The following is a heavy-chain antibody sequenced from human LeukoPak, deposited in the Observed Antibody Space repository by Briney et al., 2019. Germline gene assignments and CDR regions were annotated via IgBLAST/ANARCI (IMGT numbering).Heavy chain of an antibody. CDR1: GFTFSSYG. V-gene: IGHV3-30*02. CDR3: ARPGGIFGVAYFDY. D-gene: IGHD3-3*01. J-gene: IGHJ4*02. Sequence: GGSLRLSCAASGFTFSSYGMHWARQAPGKGLEWVAFIRYDGSNKYYADSVKGRFTISRDNSKNTLYLQMNSLRAEDTAVYYCARPGGIFGVAYFDYWGQGTLVTVSS. CDR2: IRYDGSNK.